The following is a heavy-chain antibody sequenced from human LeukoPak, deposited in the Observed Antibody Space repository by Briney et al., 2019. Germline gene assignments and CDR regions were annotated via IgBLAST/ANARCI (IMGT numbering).Heavy chain of an antibody. V-gene: IGHV4-34*01. Sequence: SETLSLTCAVYGGSFSGYYLSWIRQPPGKGLEWIGEINHSGSTNYNPSLKSRVTTSVDSSKNQFSLKLSSVTAADTAVYYCASDLERGGDDYWGQGTLVTVSS. CDR1: GGSFSGYY. D-gene: IGHD7-27*01. CDR2: INHSGST. J-gene: IGHJ4*02. CDR3: ASDLERGGDDY.